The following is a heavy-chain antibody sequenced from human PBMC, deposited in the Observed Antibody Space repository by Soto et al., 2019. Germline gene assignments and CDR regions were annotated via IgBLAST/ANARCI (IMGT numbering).Heavy chain of an antibody. Sequence: PGGSLRLSCAASGFTFSSYSMNWVRQAPGKGLEWVSSISSSSSNIYYADSVKGRFTISRDNSKNTLYLQMNSLRAEDTAVYYCASVSVGIQLWLSYYYGMDVWGQGTTVTVSS. J-gene: IGHJ6*02. CDR3: ASVSVGIQLWLSYYYGMDV. V-gene: IGHV3-21*01. D-gene: IGHD5-18*01. CDR1: GFTFSSYS. CDR2: ISSSSSNI.